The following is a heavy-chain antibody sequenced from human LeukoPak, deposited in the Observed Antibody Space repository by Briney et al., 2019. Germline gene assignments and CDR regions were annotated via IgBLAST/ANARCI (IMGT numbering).Heavy chain of an antibody. J-gene: IGHJ6*02. Sequence: GGSLRLSCAASGFTFSYHWMTWVRQAPGKGLEWVANIKNDGAVKYYVDSVKGRFTISRDNAKNSLYLQMNSLRAEDTAVYYCARAMYYDFWSGYLYYYGMDVWGQGTTVTVSS. V-gene: IGHV3-7*01. CDR1: GFTFSYHW. CDR2: IKNDGAVK. CDR3: ARAMYYDFWSGYLYYYGMDV. D-gene: IGHD3-3*01.